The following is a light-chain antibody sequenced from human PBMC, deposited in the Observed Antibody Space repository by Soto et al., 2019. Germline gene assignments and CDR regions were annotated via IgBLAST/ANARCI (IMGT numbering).Light chain of an antibody. J-gene: IGKJ1*01. V-gene: IGKV1-5*01. CDR1: QSISSY. CDR3: QHYNSYSEA. Sequence: DIQMTQSPSTLSASVGDRVPITCRASQSISSYLNWYQQKPGKAPNLLIYAASTLQSGVPSRFSGSGSGTDFTLTISSLQPDDFATYYCQHYNSYSEAFGQGTKVDI. CDR2: AAS.